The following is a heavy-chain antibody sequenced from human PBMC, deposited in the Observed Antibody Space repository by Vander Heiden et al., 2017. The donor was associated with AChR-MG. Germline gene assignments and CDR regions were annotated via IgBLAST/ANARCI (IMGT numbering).Heavy chain of an antibody. CDR3: ARAYDIGDDAFDL. CDR2: LACCDCYT. Sequence: EVQLLESGGGLVQPGGSLRLSCAATGFIFNKYVLTWVRQAPGKGLASVSLACCDCYTFYAGSVTGRFTISRENSKNVLYLQMTNLGPDDTAIYYCARAYDIGDDAFDLWGQGTVVTVSS. J-gene: IGHJ3*01. V-gene: IGHV3-23*01. D-gene: IGHD3-10*01. CDR1: GFIFNKYV.